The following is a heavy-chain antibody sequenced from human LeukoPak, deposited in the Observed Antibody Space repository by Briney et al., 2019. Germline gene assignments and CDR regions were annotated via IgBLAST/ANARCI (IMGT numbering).Heavy chain of an antibody. CDR3: ARERDRYNDY. J-gene: IGHJ4*02. CDR1: GFTFSSYW. CDR2: IWYDGSNK. V-gene: IGHV3-33*08. D-gene: IGHD1-14*01. Sequence: GGSLRLSCAASGFTFSSYWMSWVRQAPGKGLEWVAVIWYDGSNKYYADSVKGRFTISRDNSKNTLYLQMNSLRAEDTAVYYCARERDRYNDYWGQGTLVTVSS.